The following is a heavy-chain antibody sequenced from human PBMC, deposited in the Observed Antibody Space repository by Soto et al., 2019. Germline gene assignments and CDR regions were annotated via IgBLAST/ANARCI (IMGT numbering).Heavy chain of an antibody. CDR1: GFTFTRCS. J-gene: IGHJ4*02. CDR2: ISSTTNYI. CDR3: ARESEDLTSNFDY. V-gene: IGHV3-21*06. Sequence: SLRLSCAASGFTFTRCSMNWVRQAPGKGLEWVSSISSTTNYIYYGDSMKGRFTISRDNAKNSLYLEMNSLRAEDTAMYYCARESEDLTSNFDYWGQGTLVTVSS.